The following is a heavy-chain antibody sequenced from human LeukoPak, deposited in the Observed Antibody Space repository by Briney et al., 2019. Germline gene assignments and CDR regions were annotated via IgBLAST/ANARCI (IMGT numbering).Heavy chain of an antibody. CDR2: IYYSGSS. CDR3: ARVPRSYYYYYYMDV. V-gene: IGHV4-59*01. Sequence: SETLSLTCNVSGGSISGYHWSWIRQPPGKGQEWLGYIYYSGSSNYNPSLKSRVTMSADTSKNQFSLKLSSVTAADTAVYYCARVPRSYYYYYYMDVWGKGTTVTVSS. CDR1: GGSISGYH. J-gene: IGHJ6*03.